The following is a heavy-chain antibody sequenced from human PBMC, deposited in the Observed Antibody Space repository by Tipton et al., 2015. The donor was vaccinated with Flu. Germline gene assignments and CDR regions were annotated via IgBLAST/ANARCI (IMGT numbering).Heavy chain of an antibody. V-gene: IGHV3-11*01. CDR2: VSGSSSLI. D-gene: IGHD2-8*02. CDR3: ARDVAPAGGSWFDP. CDR1: GFTFSDYY. Sequence: SLRLSCAASGFTFSDYYMSWIRQAPRGGLEWVSYVSGSSSLIFYADSVKGRFTISRDNRKNSLYLQMNSLRVEDTAVYYCARDVAPAGGSWFDPWGQGTLVTVSS. J-gene: IGHJ5*02.